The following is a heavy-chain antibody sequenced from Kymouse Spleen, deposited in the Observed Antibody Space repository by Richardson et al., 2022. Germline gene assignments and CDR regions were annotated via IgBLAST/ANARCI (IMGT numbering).Heavy chain of an antibody. CDR3: AKDRIAAAGSLYYYYGMDV. V-gene: IGHV3-23*04. CDR1: GFTFSSYA. Sequence: EVQLVESGGGLVQPGGSLRLSCAASGFTFSSYAMSWVRQAPGKGLEWVSAISGSGGSTYYADSVKGRFTISRDNSKNTLYLQMNSLRAEDTAVYYCAKDRIAAAGSLYYYYGMDVWGQGTTVTVSS. CDR2: ISGSGGST. J-gene: IGHJ6*02. D-gene: IGHD6-13*01.